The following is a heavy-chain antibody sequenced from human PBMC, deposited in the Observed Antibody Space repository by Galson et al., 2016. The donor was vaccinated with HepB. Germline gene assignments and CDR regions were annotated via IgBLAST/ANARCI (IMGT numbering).Heavy chain of an antibody. CDR2: VTWNGNP. Sequence: SLRLSCAASGFTFDDYTMHWVRQAPGKGLQWVSLVTWNGNPYYADSVKGRFTISRDNNNNSLYLQMNSLRIEDAAFYYCVKESQLGHNSYGPRFDYWGQGIMVTVSS. CDR1: GFTFDDYT. J-gene: IGHJ4*02. CDR3: VKESQLGHNSYGPRFDY. V-gene: IGHV3-43*01. D-gene: IGHD5-18*01.